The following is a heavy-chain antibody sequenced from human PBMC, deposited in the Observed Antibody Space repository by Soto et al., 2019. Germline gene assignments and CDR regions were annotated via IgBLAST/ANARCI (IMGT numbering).Heavy chain of an antibody. V-gene: IGHV1-69*12. CDR1: RGSFKDYA. CDR2: IVPVYGTT. CDR3: ARDKMSSHVVETPHPFES. J-gene: IGHJ5*01. D-gene: IGHD6-6*01. Sequence: QVQLVQSGAEVKKPGSSVKVSCRTSRGSFKDYAISWLQQAPGQGLEWMGGIVPVYGTTKYAQKFQGRVTISADEGTSTAYLVLSSLRSEDTALYFCARDKMSSHVVETPHPFESWGQGTLVTVSS.